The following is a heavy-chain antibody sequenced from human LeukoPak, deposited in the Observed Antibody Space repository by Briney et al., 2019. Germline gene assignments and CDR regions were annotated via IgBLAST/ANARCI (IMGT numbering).Heavy chain of an antibody. D-gene: IGHD5-18*01. Sequence: SETLSLTCIVSGGSISGYHRGWARQPPGKGLEYISFIYYNGDTNYNPSLKSRVTISVDTSKNQFSLKLSSVTTADTAVYYCARDRGVDTAYDYWGQGTLVTVSS. CDR1: GGSISGYH. V-gene: IGHV4-59*01. CDR3: ARDRGVDTAYDY. CDR2: IYYNGDT. J-gene: IGHJ4*02.